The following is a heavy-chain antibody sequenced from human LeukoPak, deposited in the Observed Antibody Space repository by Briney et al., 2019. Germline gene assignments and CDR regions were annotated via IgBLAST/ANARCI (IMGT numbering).Heavy chain of an antibody. V-gene: IGHV3-74*01. CDR2: INSDGSST. Sequence: PGGSLRLSCTASGFTFSSYGMSWVRQAPGKGLVWVSRINSDGSSTSYADSVKGRFTISRDNAKNTLYLQMNSLRAEDTAVYFCARSNYLDLWGKGTTVTIFS. CDR1: GFTFSSYG. J-gene: IGHJ6*03. CDR3: ARSNYLDL.